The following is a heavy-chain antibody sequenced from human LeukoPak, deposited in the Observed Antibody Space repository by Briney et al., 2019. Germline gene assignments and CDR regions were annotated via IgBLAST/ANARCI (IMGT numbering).Heavy chain of an antibody. Sequence: PSETLSLTCTVSGGSISSSSYYWGWIRQPPGKGLEWIGSIYYSGSTYYNPSLKSRVTISVDTSKNQFSLKLSSVTAADTAVYYCARHLRQWLFDYWGQGTLVTVSS. CDR1: GGSISSSSYY. J-gene: IGHJ4*02. CDR3: ARHLRQWLFDY. D-gene: IGHD6-19*01. CDR2: IYYSGST. V-gene: IGHV4-39*01.